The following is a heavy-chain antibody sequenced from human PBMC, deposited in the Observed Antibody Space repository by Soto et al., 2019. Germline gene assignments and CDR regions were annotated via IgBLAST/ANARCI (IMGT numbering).Heavy chain of an antibody. J-gene: IGHJ6*02. CDR2: MNPNSGNT. CDR1: GDRFTSYD. Sequence: GTSVKLSCEACGDRFTSYDINWVRQAPKQGLEWMGWMNPNSGNTGYAQKFQGWVTMTRDTSISTAYMELSRLRSDDTAVYYCARDMGRYGSGSYYRIYYYYYGMDVWGQGTTVTVSS. D-gene: IGHD3-10*01. CDR3: ARDMGRYGSGSYYRIYYYYYGMDV. V-gene: IGHV1-8*01.